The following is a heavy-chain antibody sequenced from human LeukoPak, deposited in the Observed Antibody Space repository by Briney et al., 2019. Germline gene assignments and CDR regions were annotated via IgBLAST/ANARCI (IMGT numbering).Heavy chain of an antibody. J-gene: IGHJ4*02. V-gene: IGHV3-33*01. CDR1: GFTFSSYG. CDR2: IWYDGSNK. D-gene: IGHD3-10*01. Sequence: PGGSLRLSCAASGFTFSSYGMHWVRQAPGKGLEWVAVIWYDGSNKYYADSVEGRFTISRDNSKNTLYLQMNGLRAEDTAVYYCARTLYGSGSYSFDYWGQGTLVTVSS. CDR3: ARTLYGSGSYSFDY.